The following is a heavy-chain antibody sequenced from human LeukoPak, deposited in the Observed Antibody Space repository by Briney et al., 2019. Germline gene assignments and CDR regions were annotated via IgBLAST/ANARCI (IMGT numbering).Heavy chain of an antibody. J-gene: IGHJ4*02. CDR1: GFTFSSYS. CDR3: ARDGTPTYYYDSSGYSRFDY. D-gene: IGHD3-22*01. CDR2: ISSSSYI. Sequence: GGSLRLSCAASGFTFSSYSMNWVRQAPGKGLEWVSSISSSSYIYYADSVKGRFTISRDNAKNSLYLQMNSLRAEDTAVYYCARDGTPTYYYDSSGYSRFDYWGQGTLVTVSS. V-gene: IGHV3-21*01.